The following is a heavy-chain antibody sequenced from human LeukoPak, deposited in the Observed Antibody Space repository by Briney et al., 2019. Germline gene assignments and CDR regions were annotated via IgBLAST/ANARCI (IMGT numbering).Heavy chain of an antibody. CDR3: ARGLNGIQLWFRFDY. V-gene: IGHV4-34*01. CDR1: GGSFCGYY. Sequence: SETLSLTCAVYGGSFCGYYWSWIRQPPGKGLEWIGEINHSGSTNYNPSLKSRVTISVDTSKNQFSLKLSSVTAADTAVYYCARGLNGIQLWFRFDYWGQGTLVTVSS. D-gene: IGHD5-18*01. J-gene: IGHJ4*02. CDR2: INHSGST.